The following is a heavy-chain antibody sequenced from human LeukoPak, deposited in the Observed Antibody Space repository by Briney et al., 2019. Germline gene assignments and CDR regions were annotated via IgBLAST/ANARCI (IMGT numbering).Heavy chain of an antibody. D-gene: IGHD7-27*01. Sequence: SETLSLTCAVSGVYFSGSYWSWIRQPPGKGPEWVGEISHTGRTSYNPSLKSRVTISLDTSKNQFSLRLSFVTAADTAVYYCTKTSPGVPLDFWGQGTLVTVSS. CDR3: TKTSPGVPLDF. V-gene: IGHV4-34*01. CDR1: GVYFSGSY. CDR2: ISHTGRT. J-gene: IGHJ4*02.